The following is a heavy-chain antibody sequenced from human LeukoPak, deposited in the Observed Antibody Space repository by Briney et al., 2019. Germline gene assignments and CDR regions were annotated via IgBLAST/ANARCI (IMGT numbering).Heavy chain of an antibody. J-gene: IGHJ3*02. CDR2: ISGSGATT. V-gene: IGHV3-23*01. Sequence: PGGSLRLSCAASGFTFRSYAMIWVRQAPGKGLEWVSYISGSGATTNYADSVRGRFTTSRDNSKNTLYLQMNSLRAEDTAVYYCAKTQGYDILTGYSYHDAFDIWGQGTMVTVSS. CDR1: GFTFRSYA. D-gene: IGHD3-9*01. CDR3: AKTQGYDILTGYSYHDAFDI.